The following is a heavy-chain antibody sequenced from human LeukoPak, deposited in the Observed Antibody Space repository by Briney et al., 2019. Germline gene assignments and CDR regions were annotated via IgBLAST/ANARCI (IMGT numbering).Heavy chain of an antibody. CDR2: IYTSGST. D-gene: IGHD1-26*01. CDR3: ARVQSRVGAIGAAFDI. CDR1: GGSISSYY. Sequence: SETLSLTCTVSGGSISSYYWSWIRQPAGKGLEWIGRIYTSGSTNYNPSLKSRVTMSVDTPKNQFSLKLSSVTAADTAVYYCARVQSRVGAIGAAFDIWGQGTMVTVSS. V-gene: IGHV4-4*07. J-gene: IGHJ3*02.